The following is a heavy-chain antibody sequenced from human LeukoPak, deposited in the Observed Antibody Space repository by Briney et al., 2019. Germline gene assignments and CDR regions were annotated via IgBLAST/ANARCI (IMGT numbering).Heavy chain of an antibody. Sequence: PGGSLRLSCGASGFTFSSSAMHWVRQGRGKGLEWVAYIAHHGNNKYYADSVRGRFTISRDSSKGSLYLQMNSLRADDTAVYYCAKDGSWSCTDWGQGTLVRVSS. CDR1: GFTFSSSA. V-gene: IGHV3-30*02. J-gene: IGHJ4*02. D-gene: IGHD2-8*02. CDR2: IAHHGNNK. CDR3: AKDGSWSCTD.